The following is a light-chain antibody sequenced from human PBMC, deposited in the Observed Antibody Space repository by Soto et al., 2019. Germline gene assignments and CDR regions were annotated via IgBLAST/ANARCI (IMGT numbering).Light chain of an antibody. CDR1: SSDVGSNTL. Sequence: QSVLTQPASVSGSPGQSITISCTGTSSDVGSNTLVSWYQQHPGKAPKVMIYEVSKRPSGVSNRFSGSKSGKTASLTISGLQPEDVADYYCCSYTNSNTYVFGTGTKVTVL. V-gene: IGLV2-23*02. J-gene: IGLJ1*01. CDR3: CSYTNSNTYV. CDR2: EVS.